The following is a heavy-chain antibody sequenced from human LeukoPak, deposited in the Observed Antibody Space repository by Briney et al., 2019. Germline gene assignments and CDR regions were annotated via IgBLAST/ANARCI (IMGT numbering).Heavy chain of an antibody. V-gene: IGHV3-9*03. CDR1: GFTFDDYA. CDR3: AKGYCSSTSCSVAY. J-gene: IGHJ4*01. D-gene: IGHD2-2*01. Sequence: GRSLRLSCAASGFTFDDYAMHWVRQAPGKCLEWVSGISWNSGSIGYADSVKGRFTISRDNAKNSLYLQMNSLRAEDMALYYCAKGYCSSTSCSVAYWGHGTLVTVSS. CDR2: ISWNSGSI.